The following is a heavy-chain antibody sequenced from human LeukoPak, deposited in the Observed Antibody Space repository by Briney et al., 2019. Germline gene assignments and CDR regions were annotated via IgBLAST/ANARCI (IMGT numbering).Heavy chain of an antibody. Sequence: PGGSLRLSCAASGFTVSSNYMSWVRQAPGKGLEWVSVIYSGGSTYYADSVKGRFTISRDNSKNTLYLQMNSLRAEDTAVYYCARGDQVATISVGYWGQGTLVTVSS. J-gene: IGHJ4*02. CDR3: ARGDQVATISVGY. D-gene: IGHD5-12*01. V-gene: IGHV3-66*01. CDR2: IYSGGST. CDR1: GFTVSSNY.